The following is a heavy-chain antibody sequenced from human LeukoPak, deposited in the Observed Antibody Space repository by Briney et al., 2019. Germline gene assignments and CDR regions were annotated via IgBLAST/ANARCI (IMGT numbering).Heavy chain of an antibody. J-gene: IGHJ4*02. D-gene: IGHD2/OR15-2a*01. CDR2: IKQDGSQK. V-gene: IGHV3-7*01. CDR3: ASVDFDNNAHYHYYLPN. Sequence: GGSLRLSCAASGFGFNRFSMSWVRQTPGKGLEWVANIKQDGSQKEYADSVKGRFAISRDNANNFLDLQMNSLRAEDTGVYYCASVDFDNNAHYHYYLPNWGQGTRVTVSS. CDR1: GFGFNRFS.